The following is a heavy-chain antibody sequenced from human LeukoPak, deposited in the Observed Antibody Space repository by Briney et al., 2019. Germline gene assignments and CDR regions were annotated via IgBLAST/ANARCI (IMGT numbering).Heavy chain of an antibody. D-gene: IGHD3-16*02. CDR2: ISSSGSTI. V-gene: IGHV3-11*01. Sequence: GGSLRLSCAASGFTFSDYYMSWIRQAPGKGLEWVSYISSSGSTIYYADSVKGRFTISRDNAKNSLYLQMNSLRAEDTAVYYCARDSIYDYVWGSYRPTFDYCGQGTLVTVSS. CDR1: GFTFSDYY. J-gene: IGHJ4*02. CDR3: ARDSIYDYVWGSYRPTFDY.